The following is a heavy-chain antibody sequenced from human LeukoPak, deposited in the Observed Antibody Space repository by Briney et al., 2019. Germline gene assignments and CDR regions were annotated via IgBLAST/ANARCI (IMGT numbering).Heavy chain of an antibody. V-gene: IGHV4-59*08. J-gene: IGHJ6*02. D-gene: IGHD3-22*01. CDR1: DGSISTYY. CDR2: IFYTGST. CDR3: ARHYYDSSGYYFVDGMDV. Sequence: SETLSLTCTVSDGSISTYYWSWVRQPPGKGLEWIGYIFYTGSTNYNPSLKSRVTISVDASTNQFSLRLGSVSAADTAVYYCARHYYDSSGYYFVDGMDVWGQGTTVTVSS.